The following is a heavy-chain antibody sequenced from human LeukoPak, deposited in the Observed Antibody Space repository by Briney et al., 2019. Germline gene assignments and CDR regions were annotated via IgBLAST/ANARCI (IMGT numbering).Heavy chain of an antibody. CDR2: ISYDGSNK. Sequence: PGRSLRLSCAASGFTFSSYAMHWVRQAPGKGLEWVAVISYDGSNKYYADSVKGRFTISRDNSKNTLSLQMSSLRAEDTAVYYCVKLGVVVVLYYYYGMDVWGKGTTVTVSS. CDR1: GFTFSSYA. D-gene: IGHD2-15*01. J-gene: IGHJ6*04. CDR3: VKLGVVVVLYYYYGMDV. V-gene: IGHV3-30*14.